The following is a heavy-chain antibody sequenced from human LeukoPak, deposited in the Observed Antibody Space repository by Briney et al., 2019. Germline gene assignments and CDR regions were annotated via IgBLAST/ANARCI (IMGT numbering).Heavy chain of an antibody. Sequence: GASLKISCTASGYSFTTYWIGWVRRRPGKGLEWMGIIYSGDSDITYRPSFQGQVTISADKSISTAYLQWSSLKASDTAIYYCARRQASCTNGVCYTLYDMDVWGQGTTVTVSS. CDR2: IYSGDSDI. CDR3: ARRQASCTNGVCYTLYDMDV. J-gene: IGHJ6*02. D-gene: IGHD2-8*01. V-gene: IGHV5-51*01. CDR1: GYSFTTYW.